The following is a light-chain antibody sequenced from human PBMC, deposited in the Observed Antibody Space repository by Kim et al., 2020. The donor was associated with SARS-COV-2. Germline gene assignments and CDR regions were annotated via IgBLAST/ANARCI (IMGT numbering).Light chain of an antibody. CDR3: QQYNSYTIFT. V-gene: IGKV1-5*03. J-gene: IGKJ3*01. Sequence: SVGDRVTITCRASQSMSSWLAWYQQKPGKAPKLLIYKASSLESGVPSRFSGSGSGTEFTLTISSLQPDDFATYYCQQYNSYTIFTFGPGTKVDIK. CDR2: KAS. CDR1: QSMSSW.